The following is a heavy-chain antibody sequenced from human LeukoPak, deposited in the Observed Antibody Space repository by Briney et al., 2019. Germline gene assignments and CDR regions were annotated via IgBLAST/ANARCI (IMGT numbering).Heavy chain of an antibody. CDR1: GFTFSDYY. D-gene: IGHD4-17*01. CDR2: ISSSSSYT. Sequence: GGSPRLPCAASGFTFSDYYMSWIRQAPGKGLEWVSYISSSSSYTNYADSVKGRFTISRDNAKNSLYLQMNSLRAEDTAVYYCASTVTTNYFDYWGQGTLVTVSS. V-gene: IGHV3-11*03. CDR3: ASTVTTNYFDY. J-gene: IGHJ4*02.